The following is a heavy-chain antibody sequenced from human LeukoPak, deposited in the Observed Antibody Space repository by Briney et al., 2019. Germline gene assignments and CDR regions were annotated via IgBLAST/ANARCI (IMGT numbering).Heavy chain of an antibody. CDR3: ASLVG. J-gene: IGHJ4*02. Sequence: GGSLRLSCVASGFSLSGYWMYWVRQAPGKGLMYISHNNGDGSTTNYADVVKGRFTMSRDSVKNTLYLQMNSLRAEDTAVYYCASLVGGGQGTLVTVSS. CDR2: NNGDGSTT. CDR1: GFSLSGYW. V-gene: IGHV3-74*01.